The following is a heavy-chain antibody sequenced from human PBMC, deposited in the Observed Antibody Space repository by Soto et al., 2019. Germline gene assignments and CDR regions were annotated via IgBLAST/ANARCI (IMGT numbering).Heavy chain of an antibody. J-gene: IGHJ3*02. Sequence: QAQLVQSGAAVKKPGSSVKVSCKASGGTFSSYAISWVRQAPGQGLEWMGGIIPIFGTANYAQKFQGRVTITADESTSTAYMELSSLRSEDTAVYYCARDLGAVATTDDAFDIWGQWTMVTVSS. V-gene: IGHV1-69*01. D-gene: IGHD5-12*01. CDR1: GGTFSSYA. CDR2: IIPIFGTA. CDR3: ARDLGAVATTDDAFDI.